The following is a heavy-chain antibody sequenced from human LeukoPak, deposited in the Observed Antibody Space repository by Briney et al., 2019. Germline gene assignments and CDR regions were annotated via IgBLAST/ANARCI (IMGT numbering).Heavy chain of an antibody. D-gene: IGHD5-18*01. CDR3: ARDLVYSYGFDY. V-gene: IGHV4-4*09. CDR2: IYTSGST. CDR1: GGSISSYY. Sequence: SDTLSLTCTFTGGSISSYYWSWIRQPPGKGLEWIGYIYTSGSTNYNPSLKSRVTISVDTSKNQFSLKLSSVTDADTAVYYCARDLVYSYGFDYWGQGTLVTVSS. J-gene: IGHJ4*02.